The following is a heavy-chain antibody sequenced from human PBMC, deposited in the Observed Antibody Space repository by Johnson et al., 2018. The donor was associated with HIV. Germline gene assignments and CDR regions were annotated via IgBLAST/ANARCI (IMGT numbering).Heavy chain of an antibody. Sequence: VQLVESGGGVVQPGKSLRLFCAASGFTFSSYAMHWVRQAPGKGLEWVANIKQDGSEKYYVDSVKGRFTISRDNAKNSLYLQMNSLRAEDTAVYYCARAEGLTGRNAFDIWGQGTMVTVSS. V-gene: IGHV3-7*01. CDR1: GFTFSSYA. J-gene: IGHJ3*02. D-gene: IGHD1-20*01. CDR2: IKQDGSEK. CDR3: ARAEGLTGRNAFDI.